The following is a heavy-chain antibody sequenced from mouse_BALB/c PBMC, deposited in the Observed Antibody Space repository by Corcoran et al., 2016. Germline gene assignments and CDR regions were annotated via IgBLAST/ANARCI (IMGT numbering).Heavy chain of an antibody. CDR1: GCTFTSYV. CDR3: ARKDGYYYYAMDY. CDR2: INPYNDGT. V-gene: IGHV1S136*01. Sequence: EVQLQQSGPELVKPGDSVKMSCKASGCTFTSYVMHWVKQKHGQGLEWIGYINPYNDGTKYNEKFKGKATLTSDKSSSTAYMELSSLTSEDSAVYYCARKDGYYYYAMDYWGQGTSVTVSS. J-gene: IGHJ4*01. D-gene: IGHD2-3*01.